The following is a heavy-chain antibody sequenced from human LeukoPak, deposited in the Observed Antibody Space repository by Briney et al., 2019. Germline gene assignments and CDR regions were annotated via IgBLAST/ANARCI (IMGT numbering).Heavy chain of an antibody. D-gene: IGHD3-10*01. CDR2: ISAYNGNT. Sequence: ASVKVSCKASGYTFTSYGISWVRQAPGQGLEWMGWISAYNGNTNYAQKLQGRVTMTTDTSTSTAYMELRGLRSDDTAVYYCARSRGYGSGNGGSPMDVWGQGTTVTVSS. CDR1: GYTFTSYG. J-gene: IGHJ6*02. CDR3: ARSRGYGSGNGGSPMDV. V-gene: IGHV1-18*01.